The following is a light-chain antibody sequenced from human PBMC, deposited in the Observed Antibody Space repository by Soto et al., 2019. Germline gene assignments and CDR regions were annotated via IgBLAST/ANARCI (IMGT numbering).Light chain of an antibody. CDR2: DVT. CDR1: SSDVGGYNY. V-gene: IGLV2-11*01. Sequence: QSVLTQPRSVSGSPGQSVTISCTGTSSDVGGYNYVSWYQHHPGKVPKLMIYDVTKRPSGVPDRFSGSKSGNTASLTISGLQAEDEADYYCCSYAGSYTVIFGGGTQLTVL. J-gene: IGLJ2*01. CDR3: CSYAGSYTVI.